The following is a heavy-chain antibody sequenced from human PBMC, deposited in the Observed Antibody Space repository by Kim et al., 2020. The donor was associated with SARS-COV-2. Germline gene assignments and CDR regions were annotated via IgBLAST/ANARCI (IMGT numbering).Heavy chain of an antibody. Sequence: ASVKVSCKASGYTFTSYYIHWVRQAPGQGLEWVGMINPSGGSTTNARKFQGRVTMTTDTSTSTAYMDLSSLRSEDTAVFYCVRDYSWARFDYWGQGTLVTVSS. CDR2: INPSGGST. D-gene: IGHD2-21*01. CDR3: VRDYSWARFDY. J-gene: IGHJ4*02. V-gene: IGHV1-46*01. CDR1: GYTFTSYY.